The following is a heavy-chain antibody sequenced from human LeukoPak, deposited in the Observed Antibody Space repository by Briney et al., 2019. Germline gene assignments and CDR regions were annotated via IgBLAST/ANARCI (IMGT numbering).Heavy chain of an antibody. Sequence: SETLSLTCTVSGGSISSYYWSWIRQPAGKGLEWIGRIYTSGSTNYNPSLKSRVTMSVDTSKNQFSLKLSSVTAADTAVYYCASEDEYYYDSSGYFAWGQGTLVTVSS. D-gene: IGHD3-22*01. V-gene: IGHV4-4*07. CDR2: IYTSGST. J-gene: IGHJ5*02. CDR1: GGSISSYY. CDR3: ASEDEYYYDSSGYFA.